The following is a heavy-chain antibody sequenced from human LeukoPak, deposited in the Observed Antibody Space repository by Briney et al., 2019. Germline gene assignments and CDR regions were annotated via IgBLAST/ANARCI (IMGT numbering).Heavy chain of an antibody. CDR2: IYSGEVT. D-gene: IGHD3-10*01. Sequence: GGSLRLSCAASVLTISSNYMTWVRQAQGTGLEWVSLIYSGEVTFYADSVKGRFTISRDTSHNTLYLQMNRLRTADTAVYYCARISGGSFDIWGQGTTVTV. J-gene: IGHJ3*02. V-gene: IGHV3-53*01. CDR1: VLTISSNY. CDR3: ARISGGSFDI.